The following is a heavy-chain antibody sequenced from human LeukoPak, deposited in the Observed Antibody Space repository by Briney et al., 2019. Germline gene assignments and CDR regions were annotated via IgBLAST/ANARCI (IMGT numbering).Heavy chain of an antibody. J-gene: IGHJ3*02. V-gene: IGHV4-61*02. D-gene: IGHD6-13*01. CDR1: GGSISSGSYY. CDR3: ARELGHTSSSYWAFDI. Sequence: KPSETLSLTCTVSGGSISSGSYYCSWIRQPAGKGLEWIGRIYTSGSTNYNPSLKSRVTISVDTSKNQFSLKLSSVTAADTAVYYCARELGHTSSSYWAFDIWGQGTMVTVSS. CDR2: IYTSGST.